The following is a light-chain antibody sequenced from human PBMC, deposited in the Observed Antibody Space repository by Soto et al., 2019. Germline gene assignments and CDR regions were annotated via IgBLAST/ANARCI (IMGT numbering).Light chain of an antibody. CDR1: QGVRHN. Sequence: MTQSPATLSVSPGERATLSCRASQGVRHNLAGYQHKPGQAPRLLIYDASTRATGVPARFSGSGSGTDFTLTISSLQSEDFAVYFCQQYDNWPPWTFGQGTRVDIK. CDR2: DAS. V-gene: IGKV3-15*01. J-gene: IGKJ1*01. CDR3: QQYDNWPPWT.